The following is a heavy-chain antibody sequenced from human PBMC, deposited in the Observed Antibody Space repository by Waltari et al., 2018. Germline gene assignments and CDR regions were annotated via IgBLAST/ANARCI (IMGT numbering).Heavy chain of an antibody. CDR2: VHYGGST. CDR3: ARGTAYYRPADVFEF. CDR1: GGSIHNYY. D-gene: IGHD1-26*01. J-gene: IGHJ3*01. Sequence: QVQLHESGPGLVKPSEPLSLTCGVSGGSIHNYYWSWIRQTPGKGLKWIGYVHYGGSTNYNPSLGGRVTISLDTSRNQFSLRLQSVTAADTAVYYCARGTAYYRPADVFEFWGQGTTVIVSS. V-gene: IGHV4-59*01.